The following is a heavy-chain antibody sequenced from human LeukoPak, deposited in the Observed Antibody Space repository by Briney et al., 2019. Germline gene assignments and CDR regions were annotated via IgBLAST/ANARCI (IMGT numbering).Heavy chain of an antibody. CDR3: ARTTEGEYTHDYFYYYYMDV. J-gene: IGHJ6*03. Sequence: PSEALSLTCTVSGGSISSSSSYWGWIRQPPGKGLQWIGYIHYSGSTNYNPSLKSRLTISVDTSKNQFPLKLTSVTAADTAVYYCARTTEGEYTHDYFYYYYMDVWGKGTTVTISS. CDR1: GGSISSSSSY. CDR2: IHYSGST. D-gene: IGHD1-1*01. V-gene: IGHV4-61*05.